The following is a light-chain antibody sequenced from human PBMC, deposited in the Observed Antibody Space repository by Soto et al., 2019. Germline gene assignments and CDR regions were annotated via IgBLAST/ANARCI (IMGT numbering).Light chain of an antibody. CDR2: EVT. V-gene: IGLV2-8*01. CDR1: SGDVGGHKY. Sequence: QSALTQPASVSGSPGQSITISCTGTSGDVGGHKYVSWYQQHPDKAPKLIIYEVTRRPSGVPDRIFASKSDTTASLTVSGLQAEDEADYYCSSFAGTNSFVFGTGTKLTVL. CDR3: SSFAGTNSFV. J-gene: IGLJ1*01.